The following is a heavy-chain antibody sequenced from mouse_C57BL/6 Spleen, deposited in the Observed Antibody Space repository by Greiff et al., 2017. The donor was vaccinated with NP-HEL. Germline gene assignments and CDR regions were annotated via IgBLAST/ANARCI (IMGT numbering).Heavy chain of an antibody. D-gene: IGHD2-5*01. CDR2: ISDGGSYT. V-gene: IGHV5-4*01. CDR3: ARDYSNYYAMDY. CDR1: GFTFSGYA. Sequence: EVMLVESGGGLVKPGGSLKLSCAASGFTFSGYAMSWVRQTPEKRLEWVATISDGGSYTYYPDNVKGRFTISRDNAKNNLYLQMSHLKSEDTAMYYCARDYSNYYAMDYWGQGTSVTVSS. J-gene: IGHJ4*01.